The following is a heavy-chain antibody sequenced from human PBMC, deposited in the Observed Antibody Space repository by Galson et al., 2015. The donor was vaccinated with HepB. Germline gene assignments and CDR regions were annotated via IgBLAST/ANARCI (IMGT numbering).Heavy chain of an antibody. D-gene: IGHD4-17*01. CDR2: ISSSSPYT. CDR3: ARVADADYGDHSHFDY. CDR1: GFTFSDYY. Sequence: SLRLSCAVSGFTFSDYYMSWIRQAPGKGLEWISYISSSSPYTNYADSVKGRFTISRDNAKNSLYLQISSARAVDTALYYCARVADADYGDHSHFDYWGQGTLVTVSS. J-gene: IGHJ4*02. V-gene: IGHV3-11*06.